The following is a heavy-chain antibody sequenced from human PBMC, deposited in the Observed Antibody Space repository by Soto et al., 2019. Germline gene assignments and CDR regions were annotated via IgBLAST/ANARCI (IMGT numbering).Heavy chain of an antibody. D-gene: IGHD6-13*01. CDR2: ISHSGSNT. Sequence: PGGSLRLSCAASGFTFSSYGMNWVRQAPGKGLEWVSSISHSGSNTYYADSVKGRFTISRDNSKDTLYLQMNSLRAEDTAVYYCAREELGAAADYYYGMDVWGQGTTVTVSS. J-gene: IGHJ6*02. CDR1: GFTFSSYG. V-gene: IGHV3-30*03. CDR3: AREELGAAADYYYGMDV.